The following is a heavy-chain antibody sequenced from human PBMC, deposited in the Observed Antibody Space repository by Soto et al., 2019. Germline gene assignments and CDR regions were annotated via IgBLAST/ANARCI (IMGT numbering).Heavy chain of an antibody. V-gene: IGHV1-2*04. CDR1: GYTFTGYY. D-gene: IGHD3-9*01. CDR3: ARSSLVDYDILTGYYTYYYYYGMDV. Sequence: QVQLVQSGAEVKKPGASVKVSCKASGYTFTGYYMHWVRQAPGQGLEWMGWINPNSGGTNYAQKFQGWVTMTRDTSISTAYMELSRLRSDDTAVYYCARSSLVDYDILTGYYTYYYYYGMDVWGQGTTVTVSS. J-gene: IGHJ6*02. CDR2: INPNSGGT.